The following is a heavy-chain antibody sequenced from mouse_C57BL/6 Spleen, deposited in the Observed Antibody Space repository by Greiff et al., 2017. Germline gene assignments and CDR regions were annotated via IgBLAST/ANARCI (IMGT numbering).Heavy chain of an antibody. Sequence: QVQLQQSGAELARPGASVKLSCKASGYTFTSYGISWVKQRTGQGLEWIGEIYPRSGNTYYNEKFKGKATLPADKSSSTAYMELRSLTSEDSAVYFCARSGTGRGSYYYAMDYWGQGTSVTVSS. CDR1: GYTFTSYG. CDR3: ARSGTGRGSYYYAMDY. V-gene: IGHV1-81*01. D-gene: IGHD4-1*01. J-gene: IGHJ4*01. CDR2: IYPRSGNT.